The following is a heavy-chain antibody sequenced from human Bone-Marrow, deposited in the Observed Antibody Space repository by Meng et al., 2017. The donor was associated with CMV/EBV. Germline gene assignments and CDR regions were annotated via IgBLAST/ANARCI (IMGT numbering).Heavy chain of an antibody. Sequence: SETLSLTCTVSGGSVSSGSYYWSWIRQPPGKGLEWIGYIYYSGSTNYNPSLKSRVTISVDTSKNQFTLNLSSVTAADTAGYYCARAYCSSTSCSDYWGQGTLVTVSS. CDR2: IYYSGST. CDR3: ARAYCSSTSCSDY. J-gene: IGHJ4*02. CDR1: GGSVSSGSYY. V-gene: IGHV4-61*01. D-gene: IGHD2-2*01.